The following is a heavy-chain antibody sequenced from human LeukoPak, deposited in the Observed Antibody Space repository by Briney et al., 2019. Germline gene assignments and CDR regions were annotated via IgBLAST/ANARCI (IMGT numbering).Heavy chain of an antibody. Sequence: GGSRRLSCTVSGFTLSIAWMSWVRQAPGKGLEWVGRVKSQTDGGTTDYAAPVKGRFTISRDDSKNTLYLQMNSLKTEDTAVYYCANQFDYYDSSHAFDIWGQGTMVTVSS. CDR2: VKSQTDGGTT. J-gene: IGHJ3*02. V-gene: IGHV3-15*01. CDR1: GFTLSIAW. CDR3: ANQFDYYDSSHAFDI. D-gene: IGHD3-22*01.